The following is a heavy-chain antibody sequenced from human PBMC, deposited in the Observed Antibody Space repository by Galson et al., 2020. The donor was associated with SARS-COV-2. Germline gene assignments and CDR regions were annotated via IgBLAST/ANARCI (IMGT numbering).Heavy chain of an antibody. CDR2: IYSGGST. D-gene: IGHD2-8*01. Sequence: GGSLRLSCAASGFTVSSNYMSWVRQAPGKGLEWVSVIYSGGSTYYADSVKGRFTISRDNSKNTLYLQMNSLRAEDTAVYYCARGYCTNGVCYLDAFDIWGQGTMVTVSS. V-gene: IGHV3-53*01. J-gene: IGHJ3*02. CDR3: ARGYCTNGVCYLDAFDI. CDR1: GFTVSSNY.